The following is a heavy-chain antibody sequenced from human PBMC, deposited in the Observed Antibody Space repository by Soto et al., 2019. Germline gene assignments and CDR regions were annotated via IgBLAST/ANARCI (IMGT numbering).Heavy chain of an antibody. CDR2: TNTGGTT. J-gene: IGHJ6*02. CDR1: GFTVNSNY. Sequence: EVQVLATGGGLIQPGGSLRLSCAASGFTVNSNYMSWVRQAPGEGLQWVSITNTGGTTYYADSVKGRFTVSRDNSKTTLYLQMNSLRAEDTAVYYCAKGAGFILAAWGQGTTVSVS. V-gene: IGHV3-53*02. D-gene: IGHD1-26*01. CDR3: AKGAGFILAA.